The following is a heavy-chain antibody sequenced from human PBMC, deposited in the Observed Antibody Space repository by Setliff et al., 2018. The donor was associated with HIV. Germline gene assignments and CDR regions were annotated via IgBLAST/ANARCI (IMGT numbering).Heavy chain of an antibody. Sequence: SETLSLTCTVSGGSISSGGYYWSWIRQHPGKGLEWIGYIYYSGSTYYNPSLKSRVTISVDTSKNQFSLKLSSVTAADTAVYYCARGGTYYNFWSAYSPHPFSYWGKGTLGTVAS. V-gene: IGHV4-31*03. CDR3: ARGGTYYNFWSAYSPHPFSY. CDR2: IYYSGST. D-gene: IGHD3-3*01. CDR1: GGSISSGGYY. J-gene: IGHJ4*02.